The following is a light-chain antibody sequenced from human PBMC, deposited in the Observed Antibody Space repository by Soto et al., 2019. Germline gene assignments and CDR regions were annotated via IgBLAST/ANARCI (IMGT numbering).Light chain of an antibody. CDR2: DVN. CDR1: SCDIGAYNF. CDR3: TSWTTSTTMI. J-gene: IGLJ2*01. V-gene: IGLV2-14*03. Sequence: QSVLTQPASVSGSPGQSITISCTGTSCDIGAYNFVSWYQQHPGKAPKLMLYDVNIRPSGVSNRFSGSKSGNTASLTISGLQAEDEADYYCTSWTTSTTMIFGGGTKVTVL.